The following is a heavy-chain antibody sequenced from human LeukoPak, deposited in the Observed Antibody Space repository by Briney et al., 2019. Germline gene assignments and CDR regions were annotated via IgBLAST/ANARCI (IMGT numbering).Heavy chain of an antibody. D-gene: IGHD3-3*01. CDR3: ARRSQLEYYDFWSGYLFDI. CDR1: GGSFSGYY. CDR2: INYSGST. J-gene: IGHJ3*02. Sequence: SETLSLTCAVYGGSFSGYYWSCIRQPPGKGVGGIGEINYSGSTNYNPYLKSRVTRSVDTSKNQFSLKLSSVTAADTAVYYCARRSQLEYYDFWSGYLFDIWGQGTMVTVSS. V-gene: IGHV4-34*01.